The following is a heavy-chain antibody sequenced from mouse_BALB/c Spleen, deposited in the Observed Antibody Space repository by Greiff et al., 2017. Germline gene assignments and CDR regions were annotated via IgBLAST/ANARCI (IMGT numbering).Heavy chain of an antibody. CDR1: GYTFTSYY. J-gene: IGHJ3*01. V-gene: IGHV1S81*02. CDR3: TKGITFFAY. Sequence: VQLQQSGAELVKPGASVKLSCKASGYTFTSYYMYWVKQRPGQGLEWIGEINPSNGGTNFNEKFKSKATLTVDKSSSTAYMQLSSLTSEDSAVYYCTKGITFFAYWGQGTLVTVSA. D-gene: IGHD2-4*01. CDR2: INPSNGGT.